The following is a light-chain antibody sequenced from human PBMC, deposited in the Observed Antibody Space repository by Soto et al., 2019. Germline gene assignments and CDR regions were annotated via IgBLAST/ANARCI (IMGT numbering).Light chain of an antibody. V-gene: IGKV1-9*01. CDR1: QGIGSY. CDR2: AAS. CDR3: QQYGSP. J-gene: IGKJ4*01. Sequence: IQLTQSPSSLSASVGDRVTITCRASQGIGSYLAWYQQKPGEAPKLLIFAASTLQSGVPSRFSGSGSGTDFTLTISSLEPEDFAVYYCQQYGSPFGGGTKVDIK.